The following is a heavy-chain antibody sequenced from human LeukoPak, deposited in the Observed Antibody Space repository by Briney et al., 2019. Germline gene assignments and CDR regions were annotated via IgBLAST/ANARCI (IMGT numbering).Heavy chain of an antibody. D-gene: IGHD3-10*01. CDR1: GLTFSSSW. V-gene: IGHV3-33*08. CDR2: LSYDGSDK. Sequence: GGSLRLSCAVSGLTFSSSWMDWVRQAPGKGLEWVAVLSYDGSDKYYSDSVEGRFTISRDNSNNMLYLQMNSLRAEDTAVYYCARGPYYGSGTLDYWGQGTLVTVSS. J-gene: IGHJ4*02. CDR3: ARGPYYGSGTLDY.